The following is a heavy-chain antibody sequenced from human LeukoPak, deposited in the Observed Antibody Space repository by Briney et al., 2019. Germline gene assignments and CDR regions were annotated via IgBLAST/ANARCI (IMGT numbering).Heavy chain of an antibody. CDR3: ARGAAGYYYYYMDV. J-gene: IGHJ6*03. Sequence: SQTLSLTCTVSGGSISSYYWSWIRQPPGKGLEWIGYIYYSGSTNYNPSLKSRVTISVDTSKNQFSLKLSSVTAADTAVYYCARGAAGYYYYYMDVWGKGTTVTVSS. CDR2: IYYSGST. V-gene: IGHV4-59*01. D-gene: IGHD6-13*01. CDR1: GGSISSYY.